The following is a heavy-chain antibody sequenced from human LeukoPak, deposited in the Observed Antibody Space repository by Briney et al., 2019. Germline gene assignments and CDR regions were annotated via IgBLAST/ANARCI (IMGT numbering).Heavy chain of an antibody. CDR2: IYTSGST. D-gene: IGHD2-21*01. V-gene: IGHV4-59*10. CDR3: ARGAVAYCGGDCYRDAFDI. CDR1: GGPFSSYY. J-gene: IGHJ3*02. Sequence: PSGTLSLTCAVYGGPFSSYYWSWIRQPAGKGLEWIGRIYTSGSTNYNPSLKSRVTISLDTSKNQFSLKLSSVTAADTAVYYCARGAVAYCGGDCYRDAFDIWGQGTMVTVSS.